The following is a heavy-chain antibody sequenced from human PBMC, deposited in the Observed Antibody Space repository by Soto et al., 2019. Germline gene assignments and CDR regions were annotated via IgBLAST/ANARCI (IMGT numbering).Heavy chain of an antibody. CDR2: INPSVAAT. V-gene: IGHV1-46*01. CDR1: GYTFADYF. J-gene: IGHJ4*02. D-gene: IGHD3-10*01. Sequence: QVRLVQSGAEVKKPGASVKLSCKASGYTFADYFIHWVRQAPGQGLEWLGIINPSVAATDYAQNFQGRLTMTRDTSTTTVYMELTSLRSDDTAVYFCARGGEGRLFGLLPLEFWGQGTLVTVSS. CDR3: ARGGEGRLFGLLPLEF.